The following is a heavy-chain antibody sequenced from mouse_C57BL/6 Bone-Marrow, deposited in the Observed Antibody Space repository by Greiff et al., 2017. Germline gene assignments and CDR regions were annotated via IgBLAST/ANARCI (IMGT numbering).Heavy chain of an antibody. CDR3: ARGRLRRGDY. CDR2: INPNNGGT. CDR1: GYTFTDYY. J-gene: IGHJ4*01. D-gene: IGHD2-4*01. Sequence: EVQLQQSGPELVKPGASVKISCKASGYTFTDYYMNWVKQSHGKSLEWIGDINPNNGGTSYNQKFKGKATLTVDKSSSTAYMELRSLTSEDSAVYYCARGRLRRGDYWGQGTSVTVSS. V-gene: IGHV1-26*01.